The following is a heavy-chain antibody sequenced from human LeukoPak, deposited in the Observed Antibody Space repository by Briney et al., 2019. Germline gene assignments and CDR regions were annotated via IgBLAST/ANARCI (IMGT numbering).Heavy chain of an antibody. Sequence: GGSLRLSCAASGGTFSSYAMSWVRQAPPQGLEWVSVISGSGGSTSSADSVKGRFTISRDNSTNTLYPQMNSLRAEDTTVYFFAKSQYGWRHFHFDYWGQGTLVTVSS. D-gene: IGHD3-10*01. J-gene: IGHJ4*02. CDR3: AKSQYGWRHFHFDY. V-gene: IGHV3-23*01. CDR1: GGTFSSYA. CDR2: ISGSGGST.